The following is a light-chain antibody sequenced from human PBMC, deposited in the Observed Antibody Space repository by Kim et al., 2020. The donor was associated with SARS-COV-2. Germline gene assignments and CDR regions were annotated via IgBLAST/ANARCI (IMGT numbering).Light chain of an antibody. CDR3: CSYAGSYV. V-gene: IGLV2-11*01. CDR1: SSGVGGYNY. CDR2: DVS. J-gene: IGLJ1*01. Sequence: PWQSVTISCTGTSSGVGGYNYVSWYQQHPGKAPKLMIYDVSKRPSGVPDRFSGSKSGNTASLTISGLQAEDEADYYCCSYAGSYVFGTGTRSPS.